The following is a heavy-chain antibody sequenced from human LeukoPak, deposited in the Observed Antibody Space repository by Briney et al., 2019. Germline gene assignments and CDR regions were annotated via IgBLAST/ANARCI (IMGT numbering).Heavy chain of an antibody. CDR2: ISGSGGST. D-gene: IGHD5-18*01. Sequence: GGSLRLSCAASGFTFSSYAMSWVRQAPGKGLEWVSAISGSGGSTYYADSVKGRFTISRDNSKNTLYLQMDSLRAEDTAVYYCAKDQHRGYKTGNFDYWGQGTLVTVSS. CDR1: GFTFSSYA. V-gene: IGHV3-23*01. CDR3: AKDQHRGYKTGNFDY. J-gene: IGHJ4*02.